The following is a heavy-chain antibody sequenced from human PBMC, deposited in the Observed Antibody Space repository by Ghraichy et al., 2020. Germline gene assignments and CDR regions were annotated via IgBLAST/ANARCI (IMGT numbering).Heavy chain of an antibody. Sequence: GGSLRLSCVVSGFSITNYAMSWVCQAPGKGPEWVSGISGSGDSTNYADSVKGRLTISRDNSKNTLYLQMNSLRAEDTTIYYCANRDWFHTSPYYFYYFDCWGQATLVTVSS. CDR2: ISGSGDST. V-gene: IGHV3-23*01. CDR1: GFSITNYA. J-gene: IGHJ4*02. D-gene: IGHD3-22*01. CDR3: ANRDWFHTSPYYFYYFDC.